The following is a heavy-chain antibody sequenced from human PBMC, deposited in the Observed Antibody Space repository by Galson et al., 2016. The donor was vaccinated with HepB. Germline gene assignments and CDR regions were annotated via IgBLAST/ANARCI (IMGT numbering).Heavy chain of an antibody. CDR3: ANSRNYYYGMDV. CDR1: GGPISSGGYY. Sequence: TLSLTCTVSGGPISSGGYYWSWIRQHPGKGLEWIGYIYYSGSTYYNPSLKSRVTISVDTPKNQFSLKLSSVTAADTAVYYCANSRNYYYGMDVWGKGTTVTVSS. CDR2: IYYSGST. D-gene: IGHD2/OR15-2a*01. J-gene: IGHJ6*04. V-gene: IGHV4-31*03.